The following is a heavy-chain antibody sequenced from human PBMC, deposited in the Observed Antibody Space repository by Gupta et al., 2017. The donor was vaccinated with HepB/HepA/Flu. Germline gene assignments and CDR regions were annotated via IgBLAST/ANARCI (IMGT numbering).Heavy chain of an antibody. Sequence: EVQLVESGGGLVQPGGPLRPSCAACAFTLSTYEMHWVRQRTGNVLTWLSKIGTSFDPQYTWSARVRFTISRENDKNSLYLQLDNLRAEDTAVYYCAGRRNCCNGICYGLEVWGQGTTVIVS. D-gene: IGHD2-8*01. CDR1: AFTLSTYE. CDR3: AGRRNCCNGICYGLEV. CDR2: IGTSFDP. V-gene: IGHV3-13*05. J-gene: IGHJ6*02.